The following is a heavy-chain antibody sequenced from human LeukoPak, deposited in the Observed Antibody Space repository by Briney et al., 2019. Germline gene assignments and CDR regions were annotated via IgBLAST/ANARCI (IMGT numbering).Heavy chain of an antibody. CDR2: FDPEDGET. Sequence: GASVKVSCKVTGYTLTELSMHWERQDPGKGLEWVGGFDPEDGETIYAQKFQGRVTMTEDTSTDTAYMELSSVRSEDTAVYYCATGDYGDYAFDYWGQGTLVTVSS. D-gene: IGHD4-17*01. CDR1: GYTLTELS. V-gene: IGHV1-24*01. J-gene: IGHJ4*02. CDR3: ATGDYGDYAFDY.